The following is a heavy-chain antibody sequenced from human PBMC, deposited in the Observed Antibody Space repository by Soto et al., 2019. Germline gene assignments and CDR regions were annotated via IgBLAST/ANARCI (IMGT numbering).Heavy chain of an antibody. V-gene: IGHV3-15*01. CDR3: TTGYSSSPTLPRHFDY. Sequence: EVQLVESGGGLVKPGGSLRLSCAASGFTFSNAWMSWVRQAPGKGLEWVGRIKSKTDGGTTDYAAPVKGRFTISRDDSKNTLYLQMNSLKTEDTAVYYCTTGYSSSPTLPRHFDYWGQGTLVTVSS. J-gene: IGHJ4*02. CDR1: GFTFSNAW. CDR2: IKSKTDGGTT. D-gene: IGHD6-13*01.